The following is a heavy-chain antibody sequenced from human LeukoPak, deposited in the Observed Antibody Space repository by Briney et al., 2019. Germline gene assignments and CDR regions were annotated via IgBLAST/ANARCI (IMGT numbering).Heavy chain of an antibody. CDR2: VSGGGGST. D-gene: IGHD4-17*01. CDR1: GFTFTTYA. J-gene: IGHJ4*02. V-gene: IGHV3-23*01. CDR3: AKDLEGSVPTPGYDY. Sequence: GGSLRLSCAASGFTFTTYAMSWVRQAPGRGLEWVSAVSGGGGSTYYADSVKGRLTISRDNSKNTLFLQMNSLRAEDTAVYYCAKDLEGSVPTPGYDYWGQGTLVTVSS.